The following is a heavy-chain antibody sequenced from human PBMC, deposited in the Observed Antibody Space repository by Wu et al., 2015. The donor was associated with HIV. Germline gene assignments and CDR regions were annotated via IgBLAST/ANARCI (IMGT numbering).Heavy chain of an antibody. V-gene: IGHV1-69*12. Sequence: QVQLVQSGAEVKKPGSSVKVSCKASGGTFSNYAINWVRQAPGQGLEWMGGIIPIFGTANYAQKFQGRVSVTADEVTTTAFMELSSLRSEDTAVYYCARAGMPADYYYYYYMDVWGQRDHGHRLL. J-gene: IGHJ6*03. D-gene: IGHD2-2*01. CDR2: IIPIFGTA. CDR3: ARAGMPADYYYYYYMDV. CDR1: GGTFSNYA.